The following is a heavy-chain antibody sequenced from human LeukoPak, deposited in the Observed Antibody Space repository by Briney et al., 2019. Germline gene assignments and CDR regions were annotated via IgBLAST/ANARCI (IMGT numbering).Heavy chain of an antibody. D-gene: IGHD1-20*01. CDR3: ARETYNWNGRNALDI. CDR1: GFTVSSNY. Sequence: GGSLRLSCAASGFTVSSNYMSWVRQAPGKGLEWVSVIYTGGPTYYADSEKGRLTISRDISKNTLYLQMHSLRADDTAVYYCARETYNWNGRNALDIWGQGTMVTVSS. CDR2: IYTGGPT. J-gene: IGHJ3*02. V-gene: IGHV3-53*01.